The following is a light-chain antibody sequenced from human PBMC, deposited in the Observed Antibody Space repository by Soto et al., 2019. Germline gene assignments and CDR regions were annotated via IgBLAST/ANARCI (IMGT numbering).Light chain of an antibody. CDR1: SSDVGSFNR. Sequence: QSALTQPPSVSRSPGQSVTISCAGTSSDVGSFNRVSWYQQPPGTAPRLMIYEVIYRPSGVPDRFAGSKSGNTASLTISGLQAEDEADYYCSSYTTSGTLVFGGGTKLTVL. J-gene: IGLJ3*02. V-gene: IGLV2-18*02. CDR2: EVI. CDR3: SSYTTSGTLV.